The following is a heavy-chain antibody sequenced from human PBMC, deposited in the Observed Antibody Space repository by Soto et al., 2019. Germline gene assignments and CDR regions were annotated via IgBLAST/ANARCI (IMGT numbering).Heavy chain of an antibody. CDR3: AKAVTLYERSGYGVDY. Sequence: EVQLLESGGGLVQPGGSLRLSCAASGFTFSSYAMSWVRQAPGKGLEWVSAISGSGGSTYYADSGKGRFTISRDNSKNSVYLQMNSGRDADTAAYYCAKAVTLYERSGYGVDYCGQGTLVTVSS. V-gene: IGHV3-23*01. CDR2: ISGSGGST. CDR1: GFTFSSYA. J-gene: IGHJ4*02. D-gene: IGHD3-22*01.